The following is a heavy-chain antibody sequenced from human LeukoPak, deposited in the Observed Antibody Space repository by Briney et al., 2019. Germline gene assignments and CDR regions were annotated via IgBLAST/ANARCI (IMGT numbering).Heavy chain of an antibody. CDR2: ISYDGSNK. V-gene: IGHV3-30*18. Sequence: GGSLRLSCAASGFTFSSYGMHWVRQAPGKGLEWVAVISYDGSNKYYADSVKGRFTISRDNSKNTLYLRMNSLRAEDTAVYYCAKDKAVAVAGPLDYWGQGTLVTVSS. D-gene: IGHD6-19*01. J-gene: IGHJ4*02. CDR1: GFTFSSYG. CDR3: AKDKAVAVAGPLDY.